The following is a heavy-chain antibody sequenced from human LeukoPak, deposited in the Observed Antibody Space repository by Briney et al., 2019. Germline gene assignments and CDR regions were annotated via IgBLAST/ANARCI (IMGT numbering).Heavy chain of an antibody. CDR2: IYHSGST. CDR3: ARVSSGATTVDY. D-gene: IGHD1-26*01. Sequence: KTSETLSLTCAVSGGSISSSNWWSWVRQPPGKGLEWIGEIYHSGSTNYNPSLKSRVTISVDKSKNQFPLKLSSVTAADTAVYYCARVSSGATTVDYWGQGTLVTVSS. J-gene: IGHJ4*02. V-gene: IGHV4-4*02. CDR1: GGSISSSNW.